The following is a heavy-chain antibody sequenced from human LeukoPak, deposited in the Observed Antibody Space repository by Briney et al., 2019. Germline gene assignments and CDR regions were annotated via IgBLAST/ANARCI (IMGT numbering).Heavy chain of an antibody. CDR2: TYYSGST. CDR3: ARQGYYGSGSYYSDY. CDR1: GGSISSSSYY. Sequence: PSETLSLTCTVSGGSISSSSYYWGWIRQPPGKGLEWIGSTYYSGSTYYNPSLKSRVTISVDTSKNQFSLKLSSVTAADTAVYYCARQGYYGSGSYYSDYWGQGTLVTVSS. V-gene: IGHV4-39*01. J-gene: IGHJ4*02. D-gene: IGHD3-10*01.